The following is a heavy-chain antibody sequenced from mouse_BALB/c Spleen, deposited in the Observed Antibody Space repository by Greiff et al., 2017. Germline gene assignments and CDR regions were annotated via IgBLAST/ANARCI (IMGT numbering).Heavy chain of an antibody. D-gene: IGHD2-10*01. J-gene: IGHJ1*01. V-gene: IGHV3-2*02. Sequence: VQLQQSGPGLVKPSQSLSLSCTASGYSITSDYAWNWTRQPPGNKLEWMGNISYSGNTSYNPHLKSRTSITRDTSKNQFFLQLNSVTTEDTATYYCATYYGNSGWYFDVWGAGTTVTVSS. CDR3: ATYYGNSGWYFDV. CDR1: GYSITSDYA. CDR2: ISYSGNT.